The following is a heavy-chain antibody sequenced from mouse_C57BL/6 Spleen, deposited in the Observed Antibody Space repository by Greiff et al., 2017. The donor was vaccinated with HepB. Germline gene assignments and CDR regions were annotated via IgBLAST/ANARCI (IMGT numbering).Heavy chain of an antibody. V-gene: IGHV5-6*01. CDR1: GFTFSSYG. CDR3: ARHLMGDGRDYYAMDY. J-gene: IGHJ4*01. CDR2: ISSGGSYT. Sequence: EVKLVESGGDLVKPGGSLKLSCAASGFTFSSYGMSWVRQTPDKRLEWVANISSGGSYTYYPDSVKGRFTISRDNAKNTPYLQMSSLKSEDTAMYYGARHLMGDGRDYYAMDYWGQGTSVTVSS. D-gene: IGHD2-3*01.